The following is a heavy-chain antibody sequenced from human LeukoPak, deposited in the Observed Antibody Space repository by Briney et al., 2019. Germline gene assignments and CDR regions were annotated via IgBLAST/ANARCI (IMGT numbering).Heavy chain of an antibody. V-gene: IGHV3-30*18. CDR3: AKDLSCSGYYPISYFDY. CDR2: ISYDGSNK. D-gene: IGHD3-22*01. J-gene: IGHJ4*02. Sequence: GGSLRLSCAASGFTFSSYGMHWVRQAPGKGLEWVAVISYDGSNKYYADSVKGRFTISRDNSKNALYLQMNSLRAEDTAVYYCAKDLSCSGYYPISYFDYWGQGTLVTVSS. CDR1: GFTFSSYG.